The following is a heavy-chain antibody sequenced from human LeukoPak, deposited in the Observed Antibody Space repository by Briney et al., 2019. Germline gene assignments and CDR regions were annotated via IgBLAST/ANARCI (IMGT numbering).Heavy chain of an antibody. V-gene: IGHV3-20*04. D-gene: IGHD3-10*01. CDR1: GFTFHDHG. J-gene: IGHJ4*02. Sequence: GGSLRLSCAASGFTFHDHGMTWVRQAPGKGLEWVSAINWNGGSTGYADSVKGRFTISRDNAKNSLHLQMNSLRAEDTAFYYCVRSPTSCYSYYDYWGQGTLVTVSS. CDR3: VRSPTSCYSYYDY. CDR2: INWNGGST.